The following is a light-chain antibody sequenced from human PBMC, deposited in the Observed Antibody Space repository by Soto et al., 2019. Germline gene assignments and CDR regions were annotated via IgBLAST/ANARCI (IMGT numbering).Light chain of an antibody. CDR2: ESS. CDR1: SSDVGGYLY. J-gene: IGLJ2*01. CDR3: SSYTSTSTLV. V-gene: IGLV2-14*01. Sequence: QLVLTQPASVSGSPGQSITISCTGTSSDVGGYLYVSWYQQHPGKAPKLIIYESSNRPSGVSNRFSAYKSGNTASLTISGLQAEDEADYYCSSYTSTSTLVFGGGTKLTVL.